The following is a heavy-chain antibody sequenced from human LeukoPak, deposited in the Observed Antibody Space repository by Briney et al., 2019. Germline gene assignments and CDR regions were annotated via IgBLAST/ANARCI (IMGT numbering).Heavy chain of an antibody. CDR3: ARGDMTTVRF. D-gene: IGHD4-17*01. CDR2: IRPDGSAK. V-gene: IGHV3-7*05. J-gene: IGHJ4*01. Sequence: GRSLRLSCAASGFTFSSYWMTWVRQAPGKGLEWVANIRPDGSAKYYVDSVKGRFTISRDNAKNSLYLQMNSLRAEDTALYYCARGDMTTVRFWGHGTLVTVSS. CDR1: GFTFSSYW.